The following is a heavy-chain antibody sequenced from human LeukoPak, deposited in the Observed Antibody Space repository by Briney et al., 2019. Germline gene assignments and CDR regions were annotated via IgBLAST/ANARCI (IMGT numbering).Heavy chain of an antibody. D-gene: IGHD6-13*01. V-gene: IGHV3-7*01. J-gene: IGHJ4*02. CDR1: VFTFSSFW. CDR3: ATAPAAADSF. CDR2: INRDGSAK. Sequence: GGSLRLSCAASVFTFSSFWVTWVRQAPGKGLEWVANINRDGSAKTYVDSVKGRFIISRDNAKNSVYLRMSSLRAEDTAVYYCATAPAAADSFWGQGTLVAVSS.